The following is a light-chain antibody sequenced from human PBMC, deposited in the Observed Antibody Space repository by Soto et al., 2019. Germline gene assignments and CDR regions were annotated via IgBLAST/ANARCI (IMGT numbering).Light chain of an antibody. CDR2: GAS. V-gene: IGKV3-20*01. J-gene: IGKJ2*01. Sequence: EIVLTQSPGTLSLSPGERATLSCRASQSVSSSYLAWYQQQPGQAPRLIIYGASSRATGIPDRFSGSGSGTDFTLTISRLEPEDFAVYYCQQYGSSPYTFGQGTKLEIK. CDR3: QQYGSSPYT. CDR1: QSVSSSY.